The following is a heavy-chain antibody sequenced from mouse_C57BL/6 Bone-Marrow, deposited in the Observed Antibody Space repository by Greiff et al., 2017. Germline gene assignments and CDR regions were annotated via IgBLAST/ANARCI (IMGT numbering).Heavy chain of an antibody. CDR2: IYPSDSET. Sequence: QVHVKQPGAELVRPGSSVKLSCKASGYTFTSYWMDWVKQRPGQGLEWIGNIYPSDSETHYNQKFKDKATLTVDKSSSTAYMQLSSLTSEDSAVYYCARRYSNSYYYAMDYWGQGTSVTVSS. V-gene: IGHV1-61*01. J-gene: IGHJ4*01. D-gene: IGHD2-5*01. CDR3: ARRYSNSYYYAMDY. CDR1: GYTFTSYW.